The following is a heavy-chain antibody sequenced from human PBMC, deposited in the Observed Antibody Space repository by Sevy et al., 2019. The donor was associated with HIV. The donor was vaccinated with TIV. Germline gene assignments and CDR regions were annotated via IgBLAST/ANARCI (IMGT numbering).Heavy chain of an antibody. V-gene: IGHV3-30-3*01. CDR3: ARGNSPSVTTAPLYYYYGLDV. CDR1: GFVFSNYA. D-gene: IGHD4-17*01. Sequence: GGSLRLSCAASGFVFSNYAVHWVRQAPGKGLEWLAIISFDGTNKYYEDSVRGRFTVSRDNAKSTLYLQMNSLRTEDTAIYFCARGNSPSVTTAPLYYYYGLDVWGQGTTVTVSS. CDR2: ISFDGTNK. J-gene: IGHJ6*02.